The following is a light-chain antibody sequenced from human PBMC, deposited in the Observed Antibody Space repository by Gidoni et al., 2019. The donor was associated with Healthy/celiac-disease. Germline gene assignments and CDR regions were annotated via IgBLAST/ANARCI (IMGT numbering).Light chain of an antibody. V-gene: IGLV2-14*01. J-gene: IGLJ1*01. CDR3: SSYTSSSTLYV. CDR2: DVS. CDR1: SSDVGGYYY. Sequence: QSALTQPASVSGSPGQSITISCTGTSSDVGGYYYVSWYQQHPGTAPKLMIYDVSNRPSGVSNRFSCAKSGNTASLTISGLQDEDEADYYCSSYTSSSTLYVFGTGTKVTVL.